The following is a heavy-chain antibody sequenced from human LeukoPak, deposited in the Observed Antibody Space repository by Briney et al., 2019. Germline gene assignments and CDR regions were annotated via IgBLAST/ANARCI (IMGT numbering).Heavy chain of an antibody. J-gene: IGHJ1*01. Sequence: ASVKVSCKASGGTFSSYAISWVRQAPGQGLEWMGRIIPIFGTANYAQKFQGRVTITTDESTSTAYMELSSLRSEDTAVYYCARERRYYDSSGYQDLEYFQHWGQGTLGTVSS. V-gene: IGHV1-69*05. CDR2: IIPIFGTA. CDR3: ARERRYYDSSGYQDLEYFQH. D-gene: IGHD3-22*01. CDR1: GGTFSSYA.